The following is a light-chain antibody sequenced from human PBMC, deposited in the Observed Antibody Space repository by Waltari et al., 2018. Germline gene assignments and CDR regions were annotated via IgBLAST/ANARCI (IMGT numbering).Light chain of an antibody. V-gene: IGKV3-20*01. J-gene: IGKJ1*01. CDR1: QSVTRA. Sequence: EIVLTQSPGTLSLSPGESATLSCRTSQSVTRALAWYQQIPGQSPRLLIYGASNRATGIRDRFCGSGSGTDFSLTISSLEPEDFAVYYCQHYLRLPVTFGQGTKVEVK. CDR3: QHYLRLPVT. CDR2: GAS.